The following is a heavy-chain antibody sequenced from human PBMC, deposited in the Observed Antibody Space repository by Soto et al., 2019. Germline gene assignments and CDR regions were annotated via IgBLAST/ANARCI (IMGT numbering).Heavy chain of an antibody. J-gene: IGHJ5*02. V-gene: IGHV3-48*01. CDR2: ISSSTI. D-gene: IGHD6-13*01. Sequence: EVQLVESGGGLVKPGGSLRLSCAASGFTFSTYSMNWVRQAPGQGLEWVSYISSSTIYYADSVKGRFTISRDNAKNPLYLQMNSLRAEDTAVYYCAGQGGSRLNWFDPWGQGTLVTVSS. CDR3: AGQGGSRLNWFDP. CDR1: GFTFSTYS.